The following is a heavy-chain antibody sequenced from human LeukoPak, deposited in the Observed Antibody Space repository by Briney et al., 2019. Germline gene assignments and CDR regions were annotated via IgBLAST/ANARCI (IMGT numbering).Heavy chain of an antibody. D-gene: IGHD6-13*01. J-gene: IGHJ6*03. CDR1: GYTFTSYG. CDR3: ARIWQQRSNYYYYYMDV. CDR2: ISAYNGNT. V-gene: IGHV1-18*03. Sequence: ASVKVSCEASGYTFTSYGISWVRQAPGQGLEWMGWISAYNGNTNYAQKLQGRVTMTTDTSTSTAYMELRSLRSDDMAVYYCARIWQQRSNYYYYYMDVWGKGTTVTVSS.